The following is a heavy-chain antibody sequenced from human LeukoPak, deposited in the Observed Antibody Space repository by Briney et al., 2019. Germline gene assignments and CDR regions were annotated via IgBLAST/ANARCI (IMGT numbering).Heavy chain of an antibody. CDR3: ARSGKSLEWLLLSYFDY. CDR1: GGTFSSYA. Sequence: ASVKVSCKASGGTFSSYAISWVRQAPGQGLEWMGRIIPIFGTANYAQKFQGRATITTDESTSTAYMELSSLRSEDTAVYYCARSGKSLEWLLLSYFDYWGQGTLVTVSS. CDR2: IIPIFGTA. V-gene: IGHV1-69*05. J-gene: IGHJ4*02. D-gene: IGHD3-3*01.